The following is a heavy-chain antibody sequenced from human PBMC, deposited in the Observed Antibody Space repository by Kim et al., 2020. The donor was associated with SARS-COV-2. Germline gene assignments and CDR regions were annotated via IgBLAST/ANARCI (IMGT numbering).Heavy chain of an antibody. D-gene: IGHD2-8*01. CDR2: DGSSA. J-gene: IGHJ4*02. V-gene: IGHV3-74*01. Sequence: DGSSAIYADYVKGRFTISVDNAKSTLYLRMSSLRVEDTAVYYCVRNGGDSWGQGALVIVSS. CDR3: VRNGGDS.